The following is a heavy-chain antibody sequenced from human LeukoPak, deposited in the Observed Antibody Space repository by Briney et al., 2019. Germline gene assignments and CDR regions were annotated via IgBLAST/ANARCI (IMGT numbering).Heavy chain of an antibody. CDR1: GFTFSSSA. D-gene: IGHD3-22*01. CDR3: AKAPGGYYPA. CDR2: ISGSGGST. V-gene: IGHV3-23*01. J-gene: IGHJ5*02. Sequence: GGSLRLSRAASGFTFSSSAMSWVRQAPGKGLEWVSSISGSGGSTYYADSVKGRFTISRDNSKNTLYLQMNSLRAEDTALYYCAKAPGGYYPAWGQGTLVTVSS.